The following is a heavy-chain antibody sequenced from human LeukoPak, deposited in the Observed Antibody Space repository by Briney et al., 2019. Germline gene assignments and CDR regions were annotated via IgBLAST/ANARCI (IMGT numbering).Heavy chain of an antibody. CDR2: INPNGGGT. Sequence: ASVKVSCKASGYTFTGYYMHWVRQAPGQGLEWMGWINPNGGGTNYAQKFQGRVTMTRDTSISTAYMELGRLRSDDTAVYYCARGPSLAEWLVYFQHWGQGTLVTVSS. J-gene: IGHJ1*01. V-gene: IGHV1-2*02. D-gene: IGHD6-19*01. CDR3: ARGPSLAEWLVYFQH. CDR1: GYTFTGYY.